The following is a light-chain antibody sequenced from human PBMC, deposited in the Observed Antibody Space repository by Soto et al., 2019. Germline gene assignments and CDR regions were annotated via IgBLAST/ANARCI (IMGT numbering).Light chain of an antibody. J-gene: IGLJ3*02. CDR2: DVN. V-gene: IGLV2-11*01. Sequence: QSVLTQPRSVSGSPGQSVTLSCTGTSSDVGGYHYVSWYQHHPGKAPKIIIYDVNKRPSGVPDRFSGSKSDNTASLTISGLQAEDEADYYCSSYTISSTWVFGGGTKLTVL. CDR1: SSDVGGYHY. CDR3: SSYTISSTWV.